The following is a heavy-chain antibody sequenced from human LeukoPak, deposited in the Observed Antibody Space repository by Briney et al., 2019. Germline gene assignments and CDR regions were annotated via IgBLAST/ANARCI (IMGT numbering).Heavy chain of an antibody. CDR2: MNPNSGNT. J-gene: IGHJ6*03. Sequence: GASVKVSCKASGYTFTSYDINWVRQATGQGLEWMGWMNPNSGNTGYAQKLQGRVTITRNTSISAAYMELSSLRSEDTAVYYCARRAGAYDYVWGSYRSSSYYYYYYMDVWGKGTTVTVSS. CDR1: GYTFTSYD. V-gene: IGHV1-8*03. CDR3: ARRAGAYDYVWGSYRSSSYYYYYYMDV. D-gene: IGHD3-16*02.